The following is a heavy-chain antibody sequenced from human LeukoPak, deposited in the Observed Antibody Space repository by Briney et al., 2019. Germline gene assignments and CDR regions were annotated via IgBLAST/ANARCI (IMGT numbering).Heavy chain of an antibody. CDR3: ARETTVVTPGRSDVFDI. CDR2: ISYSGST. J-gene: IGHJ3*02. Sequence: SETLSLTCTVSGDSINNYYWSWIRQPPGKGLEWIGYISYSGSTKYNPSLQRRATISIVTTKTQFSLMLRPVTAADTAVYYCARETTVVTPGRSDVFDIWGQGTMATVSS. V-gene: IGHV4-59*12. D-gene: IGHD4-23*01. CDR1: GDSINNYY.